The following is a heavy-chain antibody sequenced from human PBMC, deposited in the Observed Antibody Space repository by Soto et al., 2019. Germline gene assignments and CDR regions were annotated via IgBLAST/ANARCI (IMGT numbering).Heavy chain of an antibody. CDR2: SNTDGSTT. CDR1: GFTFSSYW. J-gene: IGHJ4*02. V-gene: IGHV3-74*01. Sequence: EVQLVESGGGLVQPGGSLRLSCAASGFTFSSYWLHWVRQAPGKGLVWLSRSNTDGSTTSCADSVKDRFTISRDSAKNTLYLHMNSLRAEDTAVYYCARAGSFRFDYWGQGTLVTVSS. CDR3: ARAGSFRFDY. D-gene: IGHD3-10*01.